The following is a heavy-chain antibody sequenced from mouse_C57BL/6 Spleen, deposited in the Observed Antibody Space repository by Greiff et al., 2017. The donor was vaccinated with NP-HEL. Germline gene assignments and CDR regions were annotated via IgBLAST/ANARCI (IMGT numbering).Heavy chain of an antibody. Sequence: VQLQQSGAELVKPGASVKISCKASGYAFSSYWMNWVKQRPGKGLEWIGQIYPGDGDTNYNGKFKGKATLTADKSSSTAYMQLSSLTSEDSAVYFCARSDYDGYAMDYWGQGTSVTVSS. D-gene: IGHD2-4*01. CDR2: IYPGDGDT. CDR3: ARSDYDGYAMDY. CDR1: GYAFSSYW. J-gene: IGHJ4*01. V-gene: IGHV1-80*01.